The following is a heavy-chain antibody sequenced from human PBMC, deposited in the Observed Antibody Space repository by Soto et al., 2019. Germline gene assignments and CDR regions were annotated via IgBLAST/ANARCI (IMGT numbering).Heavy chain of an antibody. CDR3: ARVRPAMATRDNWFDP. CDR2: IIPIFGTA. D-gene: IGHD5-18*01. J-gene: IGHJ5*02. CDR1: GGTFSSYA. Sequence: SVKVSCKASGGTFSSYAISWVRQAPGQGLEWMGGIIPIFGTANYAQKFQGRVTITADESTSTAYMELSSLRSEDTAVYYCARVRPAMATRDNWFDPWGQGTLVTVS. V-gene: IGHV1-69*13.